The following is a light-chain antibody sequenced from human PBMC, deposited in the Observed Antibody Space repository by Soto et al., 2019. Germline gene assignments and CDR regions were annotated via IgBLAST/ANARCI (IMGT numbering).Light chain of an antibody. Sequence: QSALTQPASVSGSPGQSITISCTGTSSDVGGYNYVSWYQQHPGKAPKLMIYDVSNRPSGVSNRFSGSKSGNTASLNISRLQAEDEADNYSSSYTSSSLYVFGTGTKLTVL. CDR2: DVS. CDR1: SSDVGGYNY. V-gene: IGLV2-14*01. J-gene: IGLJ1*01. CDR3: SSYTSSSLYV.